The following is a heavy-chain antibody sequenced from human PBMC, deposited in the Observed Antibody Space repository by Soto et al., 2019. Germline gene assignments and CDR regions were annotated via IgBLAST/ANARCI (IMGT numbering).Heavy chain of an antibody. J-gene: IGHJ5*02. CDR2: FIPVLGVT. V-gene: IGHV1-69*02. Sequence: QVQLVQSGAEVKKPGSSVKVSCRASGGTFNSYTLSWVRQAPGQGFEWLGRFIPVLGVTNYAQKFQGRVTSAADKTTSTDYMELNNLTSEDTAVEYCASGAAAAGPWYNWFDPWGQGTLVTVSS. D-gene: IGHD6-13*01. CDR1: GGTFNSYT. CDR3: ASGAAAAGPWYNWFDP.